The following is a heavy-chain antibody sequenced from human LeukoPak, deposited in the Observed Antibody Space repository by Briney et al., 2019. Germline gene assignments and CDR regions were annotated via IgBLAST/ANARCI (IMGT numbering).Heavy chain of an antibody. D-gene: IGHD3-22*01. J-gene: IGHJ4*02. Sequence: PSETLSLTCTVSGGSISSSSYYWGWIRQPPGKGLEWIGSIYHSGSTYYNPSLKSRVTISVDTSKNQFSLKLSSVTAADTAVYYCARVGSLVSYYYDSSGFFAFDYWGQGTLVTVSS. V-gene: IGHV4-39*07. CDR2: IYHSGST. CDR1: GGSISSSSYY. CDR3: ARVGSLVSYYYDSSGFFAFDY.